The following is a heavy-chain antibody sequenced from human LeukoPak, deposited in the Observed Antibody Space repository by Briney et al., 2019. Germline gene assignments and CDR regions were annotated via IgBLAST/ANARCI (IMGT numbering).Heavy chain of an antibody. CDR2: ISGSGGST. CDR3: ARAPTPLYSTVLDAFDI. CDR1: GFTFSSYA. V-gene: IGHV3-23*01. J-gene: IGHJ3*02. Sequence: GGSLRLSCAASGFTFSSYAMSWVRQAPGKGLEWVSAISGSGGSTYYADSVKGRFTISRDNSKNTLYLQMNSLRAEDTAVYYCARAPTPLYSTVLDAFDIWGQGTMVTVSS. D-gene: IGHD4-11*01.